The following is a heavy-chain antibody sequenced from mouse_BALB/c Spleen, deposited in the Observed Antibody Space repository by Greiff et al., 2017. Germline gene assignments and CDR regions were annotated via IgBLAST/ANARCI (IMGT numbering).Heavy chain of an antibody. CDR2: ISYSGST. D-gene: IGHD2-4*01. CDR1: GYSITSDYA. J-gene: IGHJ3*01. V-gene: IGHV3-2*02. CDR3: ARSYYDYAWFAY. Sequence: EVKLVESGPGLVKPSQSLSLTCTVTGYSITSDYAWNWIRQFPGNKLEWMGYISYSGSTSYNPSLKSRISITRDTSKNQFFLQLNSVTTEDTATYYCARSYYDYAWFAYWGQGTLVTVSA.